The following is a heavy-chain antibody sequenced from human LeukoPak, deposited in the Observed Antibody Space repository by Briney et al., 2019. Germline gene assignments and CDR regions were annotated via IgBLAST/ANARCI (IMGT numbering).Heavy chain of an antibody. Sequence: SETLSLTCTVSGGSLSSYYWSWIRQPPGKGLEWIGYIYYSGSNNYNPSLESQANISVVTAKNQFSLKLSAVTAADTAVYYCARGYSNYYFDYWGQETRVTVSS. V-gene: IGHV4-59*01. J-gene: IGHJ4*02. CDR1: GGSLSSYY. CDR3: ARGYSNYYFDY. D-gene: IGHD4-11*01. CDR2: IYYSGSN.